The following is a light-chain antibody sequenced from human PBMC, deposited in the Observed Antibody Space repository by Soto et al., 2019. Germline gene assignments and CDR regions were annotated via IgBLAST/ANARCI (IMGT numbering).Light chain of an antibody. CDR3: QQFNTDPALT. Sequence: AIQLTQSPSSLSASVGDRVTITCRAGQGISSALAWYQQKPGKSPNLLIYDVSSLESGVPSRFSGSGSGTDFTLTISSLQPEDFATYYCQQFNTDPALTFGGGTKVEIK. CDR2: DVS. V-gene: IGKV1-13*02. J-gene: IGKJ4*01. CDR1: QGISSA.